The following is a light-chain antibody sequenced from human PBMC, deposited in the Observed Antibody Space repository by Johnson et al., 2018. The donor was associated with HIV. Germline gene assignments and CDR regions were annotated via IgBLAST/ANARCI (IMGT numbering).Light chain of an antibody. V-gene: IGLV1-51*02. CDR2: ENN. Sequence: ISCSGSSSNIGNNYVSWYQQLPGTAPKLLIYENNKRPSGIPDRFSGSKSDTSATLGITGLQTGDEADYYCGTWDSSLSAYVFGTGTKVTVL. J-gene: IGLJ1*01. CDR1: SSNIGNNY. CDR3: GTWDSSLSAYV.